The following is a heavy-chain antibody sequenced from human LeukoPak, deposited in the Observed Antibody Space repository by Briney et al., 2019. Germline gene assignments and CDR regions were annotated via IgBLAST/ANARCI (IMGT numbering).Heavy chain of an antibody. D-gene: IGHD3-10*01. J-gene: IGHJ4*02. CDR2: IYTSGCT. CDR1: GGSISSGSYY. Sequence: SETLSLTCTVSGGSISSGSYYWSWIRQPAGKVLEWIGRIYTSGCTNYNPSLNSLVTISVDTSTNQFSLNLSSVTAADTAVYYCARDRPRLLWFGEGPGTSNEYYFDYWGQGTLVTVSS. CDR3: ARDRPRLLWFGEGPGTSNEYYFDY. V-gene: IGHV4-61*02.